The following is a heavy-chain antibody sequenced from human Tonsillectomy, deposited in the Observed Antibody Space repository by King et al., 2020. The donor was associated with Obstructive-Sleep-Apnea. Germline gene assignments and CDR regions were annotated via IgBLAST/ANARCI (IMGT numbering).Heavy chain of an antibody. CDR1: GGSISSSSYY. V-gene: IGHV4-39*07. CDR2: IYYSGST. CDR3: ARDAAAYLHRRSNYFDY. D-gene: IGHD6-13*01. Sequence: QLQESGPGLVKPSETLSLTCTVSGGSISSSSYYWGWIRQPPGKGLEWIGSIYYSGSTYYNPSLKSRVTISVDTSKNQFSLKLSSVTAADTAVYYCARDAAAYLHRRSNYFDYWGQGTLVTVSS. J-gene: IGHJ4*02.